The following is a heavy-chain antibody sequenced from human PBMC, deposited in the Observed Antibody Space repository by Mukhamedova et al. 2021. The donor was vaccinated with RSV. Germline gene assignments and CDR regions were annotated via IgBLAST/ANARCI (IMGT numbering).Heavy chain of an antibody. Sequence: GSEKNYVDSVKGRFTISRDNAKNSLYLQMNSLRVEDTAVYYCAGENGDIPWGQGTLVTVSS. CDR3: AGENGDIP. V-gene: IGHV3-7*03. D-gene: IGHD3-9*01. J-gene: IGHJ5*02. CDR2: GSEK.